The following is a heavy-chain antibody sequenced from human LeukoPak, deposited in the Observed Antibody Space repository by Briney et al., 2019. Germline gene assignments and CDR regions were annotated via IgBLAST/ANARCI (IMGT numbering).Heavy chain of an antibody. D-gene: IGHD2-2*01. V-gene: IGHV4-59*11. CDR3: VTNAGPAAGDAFDI. CDR2: ISYSGST. CDR1: GDSINAHY. J-gene: IGHJ3*02. Sequence: SETLSLTCTVSGDSINAHYWSWIRQPPGKGLEWIGYISYSGSTKYNPSLKSRVTISIDRSRNQFSLRLDSVTAADAAVYYCVTNAGPAAGDAFDIWGQGTMVTVSS.